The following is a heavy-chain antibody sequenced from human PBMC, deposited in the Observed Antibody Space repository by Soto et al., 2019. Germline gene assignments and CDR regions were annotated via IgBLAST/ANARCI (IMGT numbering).Heavy chain of an antibody. V-gene: IGHV4-61*03. CDR2: IYYPGST. D-gene: IGHD5-18*01. CDR1: GDSVSRGHYY. Sequence: PSETLSLTCTVSGDSVSRGHYYWTWIRQPPGKGLEWVGHIYYPGSTNYNPSLNSRVTISVDPSKNHFSLHLTSVTAADTAVYYCARGAGFSYASTWFDIWGQGTLVTVSS. CDR3: ARGAGFSYASTWFDI. J-gene: IGHJ5*02.